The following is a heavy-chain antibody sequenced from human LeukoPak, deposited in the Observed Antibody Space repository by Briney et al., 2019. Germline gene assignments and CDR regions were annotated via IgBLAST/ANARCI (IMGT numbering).Heavy chain of an antibody. CDR1: GYSLTSYW. D-gene: IGHD4-17*01. Sequence: PGGSLRLSCKGSGYSLTSYWISWVRQMPGKGLEWMGRIDPSDSYTNYSPSFQGHVTISADKSSSTAYLQWTSLKASDTAMYYCARLAVTGLEFDNWGQGTLVTISS. V-gene: IGHV5-10-1*01. J-gene: IGHJ4*02. CDR2: IDPSDSYT. CDR3: ARLAVTGLEFDN.